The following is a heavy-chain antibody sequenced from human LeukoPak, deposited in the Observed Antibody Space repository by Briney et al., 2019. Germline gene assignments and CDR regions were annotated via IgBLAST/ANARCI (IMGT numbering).Heavy chain of an antibody. CDR1: TFIFTSAW. V-gene: IGHV3-15*01. CDR3: TTASPSNNYGWGATFVH. CDR2: IKSQTYGGTK. D-gene: IGHD3-16*01. J-gene: IGHJ4*02. Sequence: PGGSLRLSCGVSTFIFTSAWMNSVRQAPGKGLEWVGRIKSQTYGGTKDYAAPVKGRFTISRDDSKSTLFLQMNGLTIEDTGVYYCTTASPSNNYGWGATFVHWGQGGLVTVSS.